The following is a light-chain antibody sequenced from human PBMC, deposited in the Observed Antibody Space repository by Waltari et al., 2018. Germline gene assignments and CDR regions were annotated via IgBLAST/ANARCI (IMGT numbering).Light chain of an antibody. CDR3: QQYTNWPLT. CDR2: GAS. Sequence: EIVLAQSPATLSLSPGERATLSCRAGQSVSSHLAWYQQKLEQPPRLLIYGASNRATGIPDRFSGSGSGTDFTLTINSLEPEDFAVYYCQQYTNWPLTFGGGTKVEIK. CDR1: QSVSSH. V-gene: IGKV3-15*01. J-gene: IGKJ4*01.